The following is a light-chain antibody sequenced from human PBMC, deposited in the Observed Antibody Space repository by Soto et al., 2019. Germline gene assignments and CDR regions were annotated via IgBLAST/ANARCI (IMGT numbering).Light chain of an antibody. J-gene: IGKJ1*01. CDR3: QQYNNWWK. CDR1: QSVDSN. CDR2: GAS. V-gene: IGKV3-15*01. Sequence: IVITHAPSALSLSPFETGTRSCRASQSVDSNLAWYQQKPGQAPRLLIYGASTRATGISARFSGSGSGTEFTLTISSLQSEDFGVYYCQQYNNWWKFGKG.